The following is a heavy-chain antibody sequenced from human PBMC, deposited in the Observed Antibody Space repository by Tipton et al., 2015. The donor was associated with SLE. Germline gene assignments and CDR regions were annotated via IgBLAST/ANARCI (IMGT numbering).Heavy chain of an antibody. CDR1: GGSISSYY. J-gene: IGHJ6*03. CDR2: IYYSGST. CDR3: ARECIAAAGRDYYYYYMDV. D-gene: IGHD6-13*01. Sequence: LRLSCTVSGGSISSYYWSWIRQHPGKGLEWIGYIYYSGSTYYNPSLKSRVTISVDTSKNQFSLKLSSVTAADTAVYYCARECIAAAGRDYYYYYMDVWGKGTTVTVSS. V-gene: IGHV4-31*02.